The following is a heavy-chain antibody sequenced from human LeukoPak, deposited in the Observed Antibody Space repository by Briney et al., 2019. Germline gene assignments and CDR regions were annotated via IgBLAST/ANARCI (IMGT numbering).Heavy chain of an antibody. Sequence: PSETLSLTCAVYGGSFSGYYWSWIRQPPGKGLEWIGEINHSGSTNYNPSLKSQVTISVDTSKNQFSLKLSSVTAADTAVYYCARGGRYCSGGSCYSRYYYYMDVWGKGTTVTVSS. CDR2: INHSGST. V-gene: IGHV4-34*01. J-gene: IGHJ6*03. CDR3: ARGGRYCSGGSCYSRYYYYMDV. CDR1: GGSFSGYY. D-gene: IGHD2-15*01.